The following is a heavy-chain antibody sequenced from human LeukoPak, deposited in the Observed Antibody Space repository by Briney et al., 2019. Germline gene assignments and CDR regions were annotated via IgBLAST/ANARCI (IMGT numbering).Heavy chain of an antibody. CDR2: IRSKANSYAT. CDR1: GFTFSGSA. D-gene: IGHD6-13*01. V-gene: IGHV3-73*01. J-gene: IGHJ4*02. Sequence: GGSLRLSCAASGFTFSGSAMHWVRQASGKGLEWVGRIRSKANSYATAYAASVKGRFTISRDDSKNTAYLQMNSLKTEDTAVYYCTRRAGFGSSWYSYFDYWGQGTLVTVSS. CDR3: TRRAGFGSSWYSYFDY.